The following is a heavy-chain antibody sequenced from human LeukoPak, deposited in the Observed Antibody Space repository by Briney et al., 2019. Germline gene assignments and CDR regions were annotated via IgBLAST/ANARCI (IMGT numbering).Heavy chain of an antibody. J-gene: IGHJ4*02. CDR3: ARDGSSWSFDY. V-gene: IGHV3-11*01. Sequence: GGSLRLSCAASGFTFSDYYMNWIRQAPGQGLEWVSYITSSGSTIYYADSVKGRFTFSRDNAKNSLYLQMNSLRAEDTAVYYCARDGSSWSFDYWGQGTLVTVSS. D-gene: IGHD6-13*01. CDR1: GFTFSDYY. CDR2: ITSSGSTI.